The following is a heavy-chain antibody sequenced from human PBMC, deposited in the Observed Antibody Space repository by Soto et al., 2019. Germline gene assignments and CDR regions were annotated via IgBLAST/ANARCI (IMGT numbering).Heavy chain of an antibody. CDR3: ARHARVAAASTGVAFDP. V-gene: IGHV4-39*01. CDR2: VYYGGST. CDR1: GGSIASGGYY. J-gene: IGHJ5*02. D-gene: IGHD2-2*01. Sequence: QLQMQESGPGVVQPSETLSLTCTVSGGSIASGGYYWGWIRQSPEKGLEWIGSVYYGGSTYYNPFLQSRLTMSIDTSQSQFSLNLSSVTAADTAVYCCARHARVAAASTGVAFDPWGQGSLVTVSS.